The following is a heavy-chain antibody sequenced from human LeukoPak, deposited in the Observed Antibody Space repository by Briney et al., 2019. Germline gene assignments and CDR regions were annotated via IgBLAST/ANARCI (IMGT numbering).Heavy chain of an antibody. D-gene: IGHD6-13*01. J-gene: IGHJ4*02. V-gene: IGHV3-43D*03. CDR1: GFTFDDYA. Sequence: QTGGSPRLSCAASGFTFDDYAMHWVRQAPGKGLEWVSLISWDGGSTYYADSVKGRFTISRDNSKNSLYLQMNSLRAEDTALYYCAKDMEMYSSSWGFDCWGQGTLVTVTS. CDR3: AKDMEMYSSSWGFDC. CDR2: ISWDGGST.